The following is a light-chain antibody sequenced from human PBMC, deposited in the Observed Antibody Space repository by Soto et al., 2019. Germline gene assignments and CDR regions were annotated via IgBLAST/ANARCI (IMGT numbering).Light chain of an antibody. CDR3: CSYRSSSTLV. CDR1: SSDIGAYKY. V-gene: IGLV2-14*01. CDR2: EVS. J-gene: IGLJ2*01. Sequence: QSALTQPASVSGSPEQSVTISCTGTSSDIGAYKYVSWYQHHPGKSPRLLIYEVSNRPSGVSNRFSASKSGNTASLTISGLQAEDEADYFCCSYRSSSTLVFGGGTKLTVL.